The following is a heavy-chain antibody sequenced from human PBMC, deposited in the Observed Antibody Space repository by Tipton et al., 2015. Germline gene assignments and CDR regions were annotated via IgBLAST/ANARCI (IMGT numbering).Heavy chain of an antibody. D-gene: IGHD1-26*01. CDR3: ARGPQWEPPAFDI. CDR2: ISAYNGNT. Sequence: QVQLVQSGAEVKKPGASVKVSCKASGYTFNSYGVSWVRQAPGQGLEWMGWISAYNGNTNYAQNLQGRVTMTTDTSTNTAYMELRSLTSDDPAIYYCARGPQWEPPAFDIWGHGTMVTVSS. CDR1: GYTFNSYG. V-gene: IGHV1-18*01. J-gene: IGHJ3*02.